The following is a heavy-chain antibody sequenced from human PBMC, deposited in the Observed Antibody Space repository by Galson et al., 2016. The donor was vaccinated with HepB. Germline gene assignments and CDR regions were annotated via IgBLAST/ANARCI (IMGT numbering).Heavy chain of an antibody. J-gene: IGHJ4*02. V-gene: IGHV4-31*03. CDR3: ARVRYSGYDPGLFFDS. Sequence: TLSLTCNVFDGAINSGGYYWSWLRQLLGKGLEWIGYIFYSGTTYYDPSLKSRVSISIDTSKAQFSLKLTSVAAADTAVYYCARVRYSGYDPGLFFDSWGQGALVTVSS. CDR1: DGAINSGGYY. D-gene: IGHD5-12*01. CDR2: IFYSGTT.